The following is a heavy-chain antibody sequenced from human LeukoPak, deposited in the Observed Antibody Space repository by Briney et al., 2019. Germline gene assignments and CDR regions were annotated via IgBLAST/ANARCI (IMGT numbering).Heavy chain of an antibody. V-gene: IGHV4-59*01. Sequence: SETLSLTCTVSGGSISRYYWSWIRQPPGTGLEWIRYIYYSGSTNYNPSLKSRVTISVDTSKNQFSLKLSSVTAADTAVYYCARDPDYYDSSGSSGYFDLWGRGTLVTVSS. D-gene: IGHD3-22*01. CDR2: IYYSGST. CDR1: GGSISRYY. CDR3: ARDPDYYDSSGSSGYFDL. J-gene: IGHJ2*01.